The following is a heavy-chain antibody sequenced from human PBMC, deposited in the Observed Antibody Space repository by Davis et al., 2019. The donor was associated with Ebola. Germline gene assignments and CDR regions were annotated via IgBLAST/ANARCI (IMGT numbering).Heavy chain of an antibody. J-gene: IGHJ4*02. D-gene: IGHD6-19*01. Sequence: ASVKVSCKASGYTFTRYAMNWVRQAPGQGLEWMGWINTNSGSPTYAQDFTGRFVFSVDTSVSTAYLQISSLKAEDTAVYYCATGLSGWTDFWGQGTLVTVS. V-gene: IGHV7-4-1*02. CDR1: GYTFTRYA. CDR2: INTNSGSP. CDR3: ATGLSGWTDF.